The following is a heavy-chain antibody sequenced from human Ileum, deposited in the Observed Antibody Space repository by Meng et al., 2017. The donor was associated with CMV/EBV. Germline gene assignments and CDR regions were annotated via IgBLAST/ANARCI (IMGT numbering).Heavy chain of an antibody. V-gene: IGHV1-3*03. D-gene: IGHD3-9*01. CDR2: IIAAHGNT. J-gene: IGHJ4*02. CDR3: ARDLKRLSDNYYDLLTATPNGAFDY. Sequence: HWVRRAPGQGLEWLGWIIAAHGNTKYSAESQGRIGITRDMSASTVYMELSSLRPEDTALYYCARDLKRLSDNYYDLLTATPNGAFDYWGQGTLVTVSS.